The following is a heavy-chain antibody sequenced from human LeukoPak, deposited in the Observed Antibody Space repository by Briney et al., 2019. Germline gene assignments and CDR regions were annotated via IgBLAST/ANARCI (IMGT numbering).Heavy chain of an antibody. CDR3: AAGTPNIVAHDAFDI. J-gene: IGHJ3*02. CDR2: YVVGSGNT. CDR1: GFTFASSA. D-gene: IGHD5-12*01. Sequence: SVKVSCKASGFTFASSAMQWVRQARGQRLEWIGWYVVGSGNTNYAQKFQERVTITRDMSTSTAYMELSSLRSEDTAVYYCAAGTPNIVAHDAFDIWGQGTMVTVSS. V-gene: IGHV1-58*02.